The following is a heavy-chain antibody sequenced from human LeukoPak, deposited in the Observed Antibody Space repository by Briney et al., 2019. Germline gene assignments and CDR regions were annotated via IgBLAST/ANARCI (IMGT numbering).Heavy chain of an antibody. V-gene: IGHV3-7*05. D-gene: IGHD5-12*01. CDR3: AKGGSYDYY. CDR2: INQDGSET. J-gene: IGHJ4*02. CDR1: GFTFSNYW. Sequence: GGSLRLSCAASGFTFSNYWMNWVRQAPGKGLEWVANINQDGSETYYVDSVKGRFTISRDNSKNTLYLQMNSLRAEDTAVFYCAKGGSYDYYWGQGTLVTVSS.